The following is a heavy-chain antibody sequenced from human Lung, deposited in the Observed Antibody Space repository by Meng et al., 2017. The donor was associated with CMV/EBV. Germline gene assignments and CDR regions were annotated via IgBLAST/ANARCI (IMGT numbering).Heavy chain of an antibody. D-gene: IGHD1-1*01. V-gene: IGHV3-53*01. Sequence: GESLKISCVASGFTVSQNYMTWVRQAPGKGLEWVSVIYSGGSTHYADSVKGRFTLSRDSSKNTLYLQMNSLRVEDTAVYYCTRGTMTHQDYWGQGTRVTVSS. J-gene: IGHJ4*02. CDR3: TRGTMTHQDY. CDR2: IYSGGST. CDR1: GFTVSQNY.